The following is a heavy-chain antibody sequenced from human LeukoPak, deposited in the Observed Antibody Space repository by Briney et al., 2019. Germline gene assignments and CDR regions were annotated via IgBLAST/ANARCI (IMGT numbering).Heavy chain of an antibody. Sequence: ASVTVSCKATGYVFINHYIHWVRQAPGQGPEWMGIINPSGGGTSYAQKFQGRVTMTSDSSTRTVYMELSSLRSEDTAVYYCARFYDVGSGYFDFWGQGTLVTVSS. CDR3: ARFYDVGSGYFDF. D-gene: IGHD3-3*01. J-gene: IGHJ4*02. CDR2: INPSGGGT. CDR1: GYVFINHY. V-gene: IGHV1-46*01.